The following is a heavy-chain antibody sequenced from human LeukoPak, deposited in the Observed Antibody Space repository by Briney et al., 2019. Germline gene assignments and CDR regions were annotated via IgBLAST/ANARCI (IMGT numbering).Heavy chain of an antibody. Sequence: PGRSLRPSCAASGFTFSSYAIHWVRQAPGKGLEWVALISYDGSTKYSTDSVKGRFTISRDNSKNTLYLQMNSLRPEDTAVYYCAGHFGAWHYFDYWGQGTLVTVSS. J-gene: IGHJ4*02. CDR1: GFTFSSYA. CDR3: AGHFGAWHYFDY. D-gene: IGHD3-3*01. V-gene: IGHV3-30*04. CDR2: ISYDGSTK.